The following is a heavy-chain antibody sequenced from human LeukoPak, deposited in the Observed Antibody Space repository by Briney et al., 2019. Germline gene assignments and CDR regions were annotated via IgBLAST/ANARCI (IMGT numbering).Heavy chain of an antibody. J-gene: IGHJ4*02. CDR3: ARVMVRGVIIVSPFDY. Sequence: GGSLRLSCAASGFTFSNYAMTWVRQAPGKGLEWVAVISYDGSNEYYADSVKGRFTISRDNSKNTLYLQMNSLRAEDTAVYYCARVMVRGVIIVSPFDYWGQGTLVTVSS. CDR1: GFTFSNYA. CDR2: ISYDGSNE. V-gene: IGHV3-30-3*01. D-gene: IGHD3-10*01.